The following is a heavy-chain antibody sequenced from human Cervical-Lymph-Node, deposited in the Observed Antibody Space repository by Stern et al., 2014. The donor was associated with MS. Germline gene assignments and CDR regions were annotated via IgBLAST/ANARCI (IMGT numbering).Heavy chain of an antibody. CDR3: ARHVQGFDY. J-gene: IGHJ4*02. CDR2: IYPYDSDP. Sequence: EVQLVQSGAEVKKPGESLKISCKLSGYSFTIYYIAWVRQMPGKGLEWMGVIYPYDSDPTYSPSFQGQVPISAAKSITTAYLQWSSLRASDTAMYYCARHVQGFDYWGQGTLVTVSS. CDR1: GYSFTIYY. V-gene: IGHV5-51*01.